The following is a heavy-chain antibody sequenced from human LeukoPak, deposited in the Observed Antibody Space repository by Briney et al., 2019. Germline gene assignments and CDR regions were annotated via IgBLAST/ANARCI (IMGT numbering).Heavy chain of an antibody. V-gene: IGHV1-8*01. J-gene: IGHJ4*02. D-gene: IGHD3-10*01. CDR3: ARTAGDLDY. CDR2: MNPKGGNT. Sequence: ASVKVSCKASGYTFTNYDINWVRQATGQGLEWMGWMNPKGGNTGYAQKFQGRVSMTRSSSIGTAYMELSSLRFEDTAVYYCARTAGDLDYWGQGTLVTVSS. CDR1: GYTFTNYD.